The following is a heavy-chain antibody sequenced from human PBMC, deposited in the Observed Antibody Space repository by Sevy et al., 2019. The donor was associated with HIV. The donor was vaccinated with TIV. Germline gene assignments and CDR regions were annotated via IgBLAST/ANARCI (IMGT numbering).Heavy chain of an antibody. D-gene: IGHD3-22*01. V-gene: IGHV3-53*01. J-gene: IGHJ3*02. CDR3: ARGSTYYYDDSGYSTRGDAFDI. CDR2: IYTGGST. CDR1: GFTVSSNY. Sequence: GWSLRLSCAASGFTVSSNYMTWVRQAPGKGLEWVSVIYTGGSTYYAESVKGRFTISRDNSKNTVYLRMNSLRAEDTAVYYCARGSTYYYDDSGYSTRGDAFDIWGQGTMVTVSS.